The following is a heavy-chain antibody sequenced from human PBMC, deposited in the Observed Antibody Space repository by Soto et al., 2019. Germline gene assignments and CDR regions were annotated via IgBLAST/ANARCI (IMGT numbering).Heavy chain of an antibody. CDR1: GYSFTSYW. D-gene: IGHD2-21*02. J-gene: IGHJ6*02. Sequence: PGESLKISCKGSGYSFTSYWISWVRQMPGKGLEWMGRIDPSDSYTNYSPSFQGHVTISADKSTSTAYLQWSSLKASDTAMYYCARSESAIVDYYYGMDVWGQGTTVTVSS. CDR3: ARSESAIVDYYYGMDV. V-gene: IGHV5-10-1*01. CDR2: IDPSDSYT.